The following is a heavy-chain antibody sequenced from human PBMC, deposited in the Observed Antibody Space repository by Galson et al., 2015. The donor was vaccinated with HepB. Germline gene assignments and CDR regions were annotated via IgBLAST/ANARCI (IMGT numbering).Heavy chain of an antibody. J-gene: IGHJ4*02. Sequence: SVKVSCKASGGTFSSYAISWVRQAPGQGLEWMGGIIPIFGTANYAQKFQGRVTITADESTSTAYMELSSLRSEDTAVYYCAGRSVVPAAPQGYFDYWGQGTLVTVSS. CDR2: IIPIFGTA. V-gene: IGHV1-69*13. D-gene: IGHD2-2*01. CDR3: AGRSVVPAAPQGYFDY. CDR1: GGTFSSYA.